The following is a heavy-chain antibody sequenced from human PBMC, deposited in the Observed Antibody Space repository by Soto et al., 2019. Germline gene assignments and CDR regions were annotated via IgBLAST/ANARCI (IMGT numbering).Heavy chain of an antibody. CDR1: GGTFSSYA. Sequence: SVKVSCKASGGTFSSYAISWVRQAPGQGLEWMGGIIPIFGTANYAQKFQGRVTITADESTSTAYMELSSLRSEDTAVYYCARSIYSSSWYRGWFDPWGQGTLVTVSS. J-gene: IGHJ5*02. CDR3: ARSIYSSSWYRGWFDP. V-gene: IGHV1-69*13. CDR2: IIPIFGTA. D-gene: IGHD6-13*01.